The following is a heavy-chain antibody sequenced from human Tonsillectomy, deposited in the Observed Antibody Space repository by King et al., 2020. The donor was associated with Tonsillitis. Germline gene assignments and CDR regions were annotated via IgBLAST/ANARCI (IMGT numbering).Heavy chain of an antibody. D-gene: IGHD7-27*01. CDR3: ARAGASWGFFDY. CDR1: GFTISNFG. Sequence: GQLVQSGGGVVQPGGSLRLSCAASGFTISNFGMHWVRQAPAKGLEWVAFIRSDGSNKNYADSVKGRFTISRDNSKKTLYLQMSSLRAEDTAVYYYARAGASWGFFDYWGQGTLLTVSS. CDR2: IRSDGSNK. J-gene: IGHJ4*02. V-gene: IGHV3-30*02.